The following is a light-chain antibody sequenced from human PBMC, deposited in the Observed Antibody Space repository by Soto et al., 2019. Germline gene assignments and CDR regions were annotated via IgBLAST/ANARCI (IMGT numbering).Light chain of an antibody. V-gene: IGKV3-20*01. Sequence: EIVLTQSPGTLSLSPGERATLSCRASQSVSSNFLAWYQEKPGQAPRLLISGASSRATGIPDRFSGSGSGTDFTLTISRLEPEDFAVYYCQHYGTTFGPGTKVDI. J-gene: IGKJ1*01. CDR3: QHYGTT. CDR1: QSVSSNF. CDR2: GAS.